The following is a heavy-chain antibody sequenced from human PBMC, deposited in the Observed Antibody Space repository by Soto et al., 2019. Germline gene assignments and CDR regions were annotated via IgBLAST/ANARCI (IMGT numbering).Heavy chain of an antibody. J-gene: IGHJ4*02. Sequence: QVQLQESGPGLVKPSDTLSLTCAVSGYSISSSNWWGWIRQPPGKGLEWIGYIYYSGTTYYNPSLKSRVTMSVDTCKTQFSLTLTSVTAVDTAVYYCARREIQGPIDYWGQGTLVTVSS. D-gene: IGHD1-26*01. CDR3: ARREIQGPIDY. V-gene: IGHV4-28*01. CDR2: IYYSGTT. CDR1: GYSISSSNW.